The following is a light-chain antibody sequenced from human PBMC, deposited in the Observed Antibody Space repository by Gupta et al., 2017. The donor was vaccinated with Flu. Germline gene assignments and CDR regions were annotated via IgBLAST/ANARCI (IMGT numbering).Light chain of an antibody. CDR1: QSVSSSY. J-gene: IGKJ4*01. CDR2: GAS. Sequence: EIVLTQSPGTLSLSPGERATLSCRASQSVSSSYLAWYQQKPGQAPRLLIYGASSRATGIPDRFSGSGSGTDFTLTVSRLEPEDFAVYYCQQDSSYALTFGGGTTVAIK. CDR3: QQDSSYALT. V-gene: IGKV3-20*01.